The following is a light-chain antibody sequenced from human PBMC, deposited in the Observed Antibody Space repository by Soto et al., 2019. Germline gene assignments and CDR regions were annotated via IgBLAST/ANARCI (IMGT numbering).Light chain of an antibody. CDR2: DVS. CDR1: SSDVGGYNY. J-gene: IGLJ3*02. Sequence: QSALTQPASVSGSPGQSITISCTGTSSDVGGYNYVSWYQQHPGKAPKVMIYDVSNRPSGVSNRFSGSKSGNTASLTTSGLQAEDEADYYCSSYTSSSTWLFGGGTKLTVL. CDR3: SSYTSSSTWL. V-gene: IGLV2-14*01.